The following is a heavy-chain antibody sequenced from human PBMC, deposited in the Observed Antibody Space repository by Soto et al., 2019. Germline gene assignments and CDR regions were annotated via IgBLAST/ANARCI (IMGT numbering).Heavy chain of an antibody. V-gene: IGHV3-23*01. CDR1: GFTFSSYA. CDR2: ISGSGGST. D-gene: IGHD3-22*01. J-gene: IGHJ3*01. CDR3: AKGTMIEPRFDALDF. Sequence: EVQLLESVGGLVHPGGSLIVACAASGFTFSSYAMTWVRQAPGKGLEWVSAISGSGGSTFYADSVKGRFTISRDNSKSTLYLQMNRLRAEDTAVYYCAKGTMIEPRFDALDFWGQGTMVTVSS.